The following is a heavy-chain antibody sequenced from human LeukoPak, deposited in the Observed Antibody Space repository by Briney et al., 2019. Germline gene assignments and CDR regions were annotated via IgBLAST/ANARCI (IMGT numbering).Heavy chain of an antibody. V-gene: IGHV4-30-4*08. CDR1: GGSISSGDYC. CDR3: ARAYPGDPYYMDV. CDR2: IYYSGST. D-gene: IGHD2-21*02. Sequence: SETLSLTCTVSGGSISSGDYCWSWIRQPPGKGLEWIGYIYYSGSTYYNPSLKSRVTISVDTSKNQFSLKLSSVTAADTAVYYCARAYPGDPYYMDVWGKGTTVTVSS. J-gene: IGHJ6*03.